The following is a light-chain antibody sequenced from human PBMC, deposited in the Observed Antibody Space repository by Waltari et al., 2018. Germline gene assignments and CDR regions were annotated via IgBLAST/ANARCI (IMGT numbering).Light chain of an antibody. Sequence: SYPLTQPPSVSVAPGKTARITCGGNDIGSKSVHWYQQKPGQAPVLVIYYNSDRPSGIPERSSGSNSGNTATLTISRVEAGDEADYYCQVWDSSGDHPGVYWVFGGGTKLTVL. J-gene: IGLJ3*02. CDR3: QVWDSSGDHPGVYWV. CDR1: DIGSKS. CDR2: YNS. V-gene: IGLV3-21*04.